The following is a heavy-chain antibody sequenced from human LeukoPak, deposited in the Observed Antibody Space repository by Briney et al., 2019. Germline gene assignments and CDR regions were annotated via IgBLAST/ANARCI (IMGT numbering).Heavy chain of an antibody. Sequence: SETLSLTCTVSGGSFRGDYYWAWIRQPPGKGLEWIGSIYSGGRIYYNPSLKSRVSISIDTSNNDLSLKVTSVTAADTAGYYCAKAPWAYGNYVRAFDIWGQGTMVTVSS. D-gene: IGHD4-11*01. J-gene: IGHJ3*02. CDR2: IYSGGRI. V-gene: IGHV4-39*07. CDR3: AKAPWAYGNYVRAFDI. CDR1: GGSFRGDYY.